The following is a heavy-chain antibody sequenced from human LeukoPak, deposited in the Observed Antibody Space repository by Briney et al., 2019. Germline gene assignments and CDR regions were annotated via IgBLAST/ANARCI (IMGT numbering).Heavy chain of an antibody. CDR1: GFTFRDYY. J-gene: IGHJ6*03. Sequence: GGSLGLSCVASGFTFRDYYMGWIRQAPGKGLEWISYISFSGRTKKYADSVKGRFTISRDNAKNSLYLQMNSLRAEDTAVYYCARSGRLTGYYKYGDYYYMDVWGKGTTVTVSS. V-gene: IGHV3-11*04. CDR3: ARSGRLTGYYKYGDYYYMDV. D-gene: IGHD3-9*01. CDR2: ISFSGRTK.